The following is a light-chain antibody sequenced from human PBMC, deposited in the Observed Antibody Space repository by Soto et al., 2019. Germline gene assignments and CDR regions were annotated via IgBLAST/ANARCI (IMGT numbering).Light chain of an antibody. CDR3: HSYDSSLSAVV. CDR2: GNM. J-gene: IGLJ2*01. Sequence: QSVLTQPPSVSGAPGQRVTIPCTGSSSNIGAGYDVQWYQQLPGTAPKLLIYGNMNRPSGVPDRFSGSKSGTSASLAITGPQAEDEADYYCHSYDSSLSAVVFGGGTKVTVL. V-gene: IGLV1-40*01. CDR1: SSNIGAGYD.